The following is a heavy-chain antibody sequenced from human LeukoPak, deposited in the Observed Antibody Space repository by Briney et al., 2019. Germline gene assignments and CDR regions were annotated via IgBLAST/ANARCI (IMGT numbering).Heavy chain of an antibody. CDR1: GFTFSSYW. D-gene: IGHD3-22*01. CDR2: IKQDGSEK. V-gene: IGHV3-7*01. Sequence: GGSLRLSCAASGFTFSSYWMGWVRQAPGKGLEWVANIKQDGSEKYYVDSVKGRFTISRDNAKNSLYLQMNSLRAEDTAVYYCARDYYGSSGYYYFDYWGQGTLVTVSS. CDR3: ARDYYGSSGYYYFDY. J-gene: IGHJ4*02.